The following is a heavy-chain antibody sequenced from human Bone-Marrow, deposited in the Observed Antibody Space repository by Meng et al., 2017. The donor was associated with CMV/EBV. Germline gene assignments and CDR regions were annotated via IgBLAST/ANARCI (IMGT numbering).Heavy chain of an antibody. CDR1: GFTFSSYS. CDR3: ARAWGPGGYCDTTTCNRGYYYYYGMDV. CDR2: ISSSSSYT. D-gene: IGHD2/OR15-2a*01. Sequence: GESLKISCAVSGFTFSSYSMHWVRQAPGKGLEWVSPISSSSSYTYYADSVKGRFTISRDNAKNSLFLQMNSLRAEDTAVYYCARAWGPGGYCDTTTCNRGYYYYYGMDVWGPGTTVTVSS. J-gene: IGHJ6*02. V-gene: IGHV3-21*01.